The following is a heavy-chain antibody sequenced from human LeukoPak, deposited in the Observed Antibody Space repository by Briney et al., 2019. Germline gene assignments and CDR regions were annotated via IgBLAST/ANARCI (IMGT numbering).Heavy chain of an antibody. Sequence: GASVKVSCKASGYTFTGYYLHWVRQAPGQGLEWMGWINPNSGGTNYAQKFQGRVTMTRDTSISTAYMELSRLRSADTAVYYCARGRVVVAPWSRVFRQDFDYWGQGTLVTVSS. CDR2: INPNSGGT. J-gene: IGHJ4*02. V-gene: IGHV1-2*02. D-gene: IGHD2-15*01. CDR3: ARGRVVVAPWSRVFRQDFDY. CDR1: GYTFTGYY.